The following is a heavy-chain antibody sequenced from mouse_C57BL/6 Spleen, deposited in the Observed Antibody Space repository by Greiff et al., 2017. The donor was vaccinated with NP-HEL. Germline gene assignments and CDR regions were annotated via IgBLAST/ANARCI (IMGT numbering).Heavy chain of an antibody. CDR2: INPSNGGT. CDR1: GYTFTSYW. V-gene: IGHV1-53*01. D-gene: IGHD1-1*01. CDR3: ARAEITTVVAPDY. J-gene: IGHJ2*01. Sequence: VKLQQPGTELVKPGASVKLSCKASGYTFTSYWMHWVKQRPGQGLEWIGNINPSNGGTNYNEKFKSKATLTVDKSSSTAYMQLSSLTSEDSAVYYCARAEITTVVAPDYWGQGTTLTVSS.